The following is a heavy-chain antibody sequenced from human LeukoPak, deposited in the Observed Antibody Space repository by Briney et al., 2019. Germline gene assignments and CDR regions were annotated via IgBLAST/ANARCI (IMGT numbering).Heavy chain of an antibody. CDR1: GFTFDDYG. CDR2: IYSGGST. Sequence: GGSLRLSCAASGFTFDDYGMSWVRQAPGKGLEWVSVIYSGGSTYYADSVKGRFTISRDNSKNTVNLQMNSLRPEDTAVYYCARDTPSSGFDYWGQGTQVTVSS. CDR3: ARDTPSSGFDY. V-gene: IGHV3-53*01. D-gene: IGHD3-10*01. J-gene: IGHJ4*02.